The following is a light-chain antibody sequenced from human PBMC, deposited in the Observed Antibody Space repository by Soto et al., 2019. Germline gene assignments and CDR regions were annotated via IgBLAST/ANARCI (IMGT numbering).Light chain of an antibody. CDR1: QSIRSN. Sequence: IVMTRSPATLSVSQVEIVTLSCRASQSIRSNSAWYQQKPGQAPRLLIYGASTRATGIPGRFSGSGYETEFTLTISSLQSEDFAVYYCQQYNSWPLTFGGGTKVDIK. V-gene: IGKV3-15*01. CDR2: GAS. CDR3: QQYNSWPLT. J-gene: IGKJ4*01.